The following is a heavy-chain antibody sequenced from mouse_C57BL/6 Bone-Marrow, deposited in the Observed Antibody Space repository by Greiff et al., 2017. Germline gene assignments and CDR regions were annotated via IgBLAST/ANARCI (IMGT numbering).Heavy chain of an antibody. Sequence: QVQLQQSGAELVRPGASVTLSCKASGYTFTDYEMHWVKQTPVHGLEWIGAIDPETGGTAYNQKFKGKAILTADKSSSTAYMELRSLTSEDSAVYYGTRSFPYDGDYWGQGTTLTVSS. V-gene: IGHV1-15*01. J-gene: IGHJ2*01. CDR1: GYTFTDYE. D-gene: IGHD2-14*01. CDR3: TRSFPYDGDY. CDR2: IDPETGGT.